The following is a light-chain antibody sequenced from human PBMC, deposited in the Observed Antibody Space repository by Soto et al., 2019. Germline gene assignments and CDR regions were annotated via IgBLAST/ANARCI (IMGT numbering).Light chain of an antibody. V-gene: IGKV1-5*03. J-gene: IGKJ4*01. CDR3: QQLNSYPFL. CDR2: KSS. Sequence: DIQMNQSPSTLSASVGDRVTITFRASQSISSWLAWYQQKPGKAPKLLIYKSSTLKSGVPSRFSGCGSGTEFTLTISSLQPEDFATYYCQQLNSYPFLFGAGTKVDIK. CDR1: QSISSW.